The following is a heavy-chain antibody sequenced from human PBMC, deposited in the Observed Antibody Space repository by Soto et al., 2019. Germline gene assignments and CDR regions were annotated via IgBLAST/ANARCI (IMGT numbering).Heavy chain of an antibody. CDR3: ARLYEYSGYNPDYYYYMDV. CDR1: GGSISSYY. J-gene: IGHJ6*03. D-gene: IGHD5-12*01. Sequence: PSETLSLTCTVSGGSISSYYWSWIRQPPGKGLEWIGYIYYSGSTNYNPSLKSRVTISVDTSKNQFSLKLSSVTAADTAVYYCARLYEYSGYNPDYYYYMDVWGKGTTVTVSS. CDR2: IYYSGST. V-gene: IGHV4-59*08.